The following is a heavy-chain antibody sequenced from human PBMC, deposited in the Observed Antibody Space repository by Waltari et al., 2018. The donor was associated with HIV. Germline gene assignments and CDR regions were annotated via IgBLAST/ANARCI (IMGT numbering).Heavy chain of an antibody. CDR3: TRGNGHAFDL. Sequence: EVQLVESGGGSVQPGGSLRLSCAASGFTVSSYWMFWVRQVPGKGLVWVSRINSDGSSTTYADSGKGRFTISRDNAKNTLYLQMNSLRAEDTAMYYCTRGNGHAFDLWGQGTMVTVSS. CDR1: GFTVSSYW. J-gene: IGHJ3*01. V-gene: IGHV3-74*01. D-gene: IGHD2-8*01. CDR2: INSDGSST.